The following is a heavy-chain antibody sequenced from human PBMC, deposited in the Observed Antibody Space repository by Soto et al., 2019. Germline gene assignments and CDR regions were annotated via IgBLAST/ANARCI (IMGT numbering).Heavy chain of an antibody. V-gene: IGHV1-46*03. Sequence: ASVKVSCKASGYTFTSYYMHWVRQAPGQGLEWMGIINPSGGSTSYAQKFQGRVTMTRDTSTSTVYMELSSLRSEDTAVYYCARAEYYYDSSGILDYWGQGTLVTVSS. CDR3: ARAEYYYDSSGILDY. CDR1: GYTFTSYY. CDR2: INPSGGST. J-gene: IGHJ4*02. D-gene: IGHD3-22*01.